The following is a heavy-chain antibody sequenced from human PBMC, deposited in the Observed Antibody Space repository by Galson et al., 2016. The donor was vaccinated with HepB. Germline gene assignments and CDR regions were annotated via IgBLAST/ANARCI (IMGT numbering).Heavy chain of an antibody. CDR2: INSDGSST. D-gene: IGHD4-17*01. V-gene: IGHV3-74*01. CDR1: GFPFSRYW. J-gene: IGHJ6*02. Sequence: SLRLSCAASGFPFSRYWMHWVRQGPGKGLVWVSRINSDGSSTIYADSVRGRFTISRDNAKNMLYLEMNSLRAEDMALYYCVREDYGDDPVYYYYYGMDVWGQGTTVSVSS. CDR3: VREDYGDDPVYYYYYGMDV.